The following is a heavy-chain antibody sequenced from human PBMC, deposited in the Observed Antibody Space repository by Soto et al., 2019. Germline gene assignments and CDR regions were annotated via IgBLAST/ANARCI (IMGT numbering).Heavy chain of an antibody. J-gene: IGHJ6*02. CDR3: PRDEAAAATSGMEV. CDR1: GGTFSTYG. Sequence: QVQLVQSGAEVNKPGYSVKVSCKASGGTFSTYGINWVRQAPGQGLEGMGGIIPIFDTTNYAQKLPIKFKITADASTSTVSMKLSRMRSEDTAVYYCPRDEAAAATSGMEVWGQGTTVTVSS. D-gene: IGHD6-13*01. CDR2: IIPIFDTT. V-gene: IGHV1-69*01.